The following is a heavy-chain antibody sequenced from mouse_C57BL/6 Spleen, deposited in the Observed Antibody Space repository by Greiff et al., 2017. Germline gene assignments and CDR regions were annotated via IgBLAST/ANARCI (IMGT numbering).Heavy chain of an antibody. CDR1: GYTFTSYW. CDR2: IHPSDSDT. CDR3: ALYYYGSSWDYAMDY. Sequence: VQLQQPGAELVKPGASVKVSCKASGYTFTSYWMHWVKQRPGQGLEWIGRIHPSDSDTNYNQKFKGKATLTVDKSSSTAYMQLSSLTSEDSAVYYCALYYYGSSWDYAMDYWGQGTSVTVSS. J-gene: IGHJ4*01. D-gene: IGHD1-1*01. V-gene: IGHV1-74*01.